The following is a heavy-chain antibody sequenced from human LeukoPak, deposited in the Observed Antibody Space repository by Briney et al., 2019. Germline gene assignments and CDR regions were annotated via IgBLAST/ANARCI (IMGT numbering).Heavy chain of an antibody. CDR2: ISSSGSTI. J-gene: IGHJ5*02. CDR3: ERDRSPVRGWFDP. D-gene: IGHD2-8*01. Sequence: GGSLRLSCAASGFTFSDYYMSWIRQAAGKGLEWDSYISSSGSTIYYADSVKGRFTISRDNAKNSLYLQMNSLRAEDTAVYYCERDRSPVRGWFDPWGQGTLVTVSS. CDR1: GFTFSDYY. V-gene: IGHV3-11*01.